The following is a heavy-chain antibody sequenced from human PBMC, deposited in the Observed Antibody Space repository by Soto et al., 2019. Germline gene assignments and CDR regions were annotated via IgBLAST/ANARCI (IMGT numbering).Heavy chain of an antibody. Sequence: QVQLVESGGGVVQPGRSLRLSCAASGFTFSSYAMHWVRQAPGKGLEWVAVISYDGSNKYYADSVKGRFTISRDNSKNTVYLQMNSLRAEDTAVYYCASPGGDYFLNWFDPWGQGTLVTVSS. D-gene: IGHD2-21*02. CDR3: ASPGGDYFLNWFDP. J-gene: IGHJ5*02. CDR1: GFTFSSYA. CDR2: ISYDGSNK. V-gene: IGHV3-30-3*01.